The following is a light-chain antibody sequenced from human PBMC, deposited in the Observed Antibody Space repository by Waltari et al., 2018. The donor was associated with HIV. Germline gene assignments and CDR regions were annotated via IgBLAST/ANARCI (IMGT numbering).Light chain of an antibody. CDR1: QSVSSD. CDR2: SAS. CDR3: QHYTSSPTWT. J-gene: IGKJ1*01. V-gene: IGKV3-20*01. Sequence: LVLTQSPCTLYLSPGDRATFSCRASQSVSSDLAWYHQRPVQAPRLLIYSASTRATGIPDRFSGSGSGTDFTLTINSLEPEDSAVYYCQHYTSSPTWTFGQGTKVEIK.